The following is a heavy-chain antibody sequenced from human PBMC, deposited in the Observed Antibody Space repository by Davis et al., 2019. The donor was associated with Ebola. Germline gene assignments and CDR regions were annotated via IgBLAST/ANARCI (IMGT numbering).Heavy chain of an antibody. CDR1: GRTFSSYA. CDR2: IIPIFGTA. D-gene: IGHD3-22*01. CDR3: ASVYYDSSGYYSVWAFDI. J-gene: IGHJ3*02. Sequence: AASVKVSCKASGRTFSSYAISWVRQAPGQGLEWMGGIIPIFGTANYAQKFQGRVTITADKSTSTAYMELSSLRSEDTAVYYCASVYYDSSGYYSVWAFDIWGQGTMVTVSS. V-gene: IGHV1-69*06.